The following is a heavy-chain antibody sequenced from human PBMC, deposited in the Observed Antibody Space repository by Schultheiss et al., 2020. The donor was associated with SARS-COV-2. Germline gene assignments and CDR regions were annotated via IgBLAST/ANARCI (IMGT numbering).Heavy chain of an antibody. D-gene: IGHD6-19*01. CDR2: IKSKTDGGTT. Sequence: GGSLRLSCAASGFSFSNAWMSWVRQAPGKGLEWVGRIKSKTDGGTTDYAAPVRGRFTISRDDSNDTLFLQMNSLKTKDTAAYYCTTMFRGWYAQDWGQGTLVTVSS. CDR1: GFSFSNAW. V-gene: IGHV3-15*01. J-gene: IGHJ1*01. CDR3: TTMFRGWYAQD.